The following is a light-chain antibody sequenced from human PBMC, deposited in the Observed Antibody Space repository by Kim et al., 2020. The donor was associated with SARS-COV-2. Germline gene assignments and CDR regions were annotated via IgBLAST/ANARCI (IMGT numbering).Light chain of an antibody. CDR1: KLGDKY. J-gene: IGLJ2*01. CDR3: QAWDSSTAV. V-gene: IGLV3-1*01. CDR2: RDT. Sequence: SYELTQPPSVSVSPGQTASITCSGDKLGDKYACWYQQKPGQSPVLVIYRDTKRPSGIPERFSGSNSGNTATLTISGTQAVDEADYYCQAWDSSTAVFGGGTQLTVL.